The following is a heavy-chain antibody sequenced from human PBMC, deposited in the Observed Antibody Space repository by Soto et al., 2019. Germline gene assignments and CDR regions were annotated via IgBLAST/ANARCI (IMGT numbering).Heavy chain of an antibody. D-gene: IGHD6-19*01. Sequence: QVKLVQSGAEVKKPGASVRVSCKASGYTFTDYAMHWVRQAPGQRLEWMGWINAGNGNTKYSQKFQGRVTISREPSASTAYMELSSLRSEDTAVYYCVRADRIAVADTFFDYWGQGTLVTVSS. J-gene: IGHJ4*02. CDR3: VRADRIAVADTFFDY. CDR2: INAGNGNT. V-gene: IGHV1-3*01. CDR1: GYTFTDYA.